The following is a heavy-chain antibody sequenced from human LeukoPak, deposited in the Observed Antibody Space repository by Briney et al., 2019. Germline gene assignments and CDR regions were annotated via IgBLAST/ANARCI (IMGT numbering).Heavy chain of an antibody. CDR3: ARAQLERGYLPLVY. D-gene: IGHD1-1*01. Sequence: SETLSLTCTVSGGSISSYYWSWIRQPAGKGLEWIGRIYTSGSTNYNPSLKSRVTMSVDTSKNRFSLKLSSVTAADTAVYYCARAQLERGYLPLVYWGQGTLVTVSS. J-gene: IGHJ4*02. V-gene: IGHV4-4*07. CDR2: IYTSGST. CDR1: GGSISSYY.